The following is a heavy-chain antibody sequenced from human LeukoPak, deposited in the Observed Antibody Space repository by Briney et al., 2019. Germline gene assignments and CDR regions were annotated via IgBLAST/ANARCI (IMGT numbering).Heavy chain of an antibody. J-gene: IGHJ4*02. CDR2: INPNSGGT. Sequence: GASVKVSCKASGYTFTGYYMHWVRQAPGKGLEWMGWINPNSGGTSYAQKFQGRVTMTRDTSISTAYMELSRLRSDDTAVYYCARELSGFYYDSSGSFDYWGQGTLVTVSS. CDR3: ARELSGFYYDSSGSFDY. D-gene: IGHD3-22*01. V-gene: IGHV1-2*02. CDR1: GYTFTGYY.